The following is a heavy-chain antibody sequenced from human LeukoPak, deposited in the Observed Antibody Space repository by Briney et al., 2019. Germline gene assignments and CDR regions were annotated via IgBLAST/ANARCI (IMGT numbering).Heavy chain of an antibody. CDR2: IYYSGST. V-gene: IGHV4-59*01. J-gene: IGHJ4*02. D-gene: IGHD6-19*01. Sequence: PSETLSLTCTVSGGSISSYYWSWIRQPPGKGLEWIGYIYYSGSTNYNPSLKSRVTISVDTSKNQFSLKLSSVTAADTAVYYCARVSGSGWSRYYFDYWGQGTLVTVSS. CDR1: GGSISSYY. CDR3: ARVSGSGWSRYYFDY.